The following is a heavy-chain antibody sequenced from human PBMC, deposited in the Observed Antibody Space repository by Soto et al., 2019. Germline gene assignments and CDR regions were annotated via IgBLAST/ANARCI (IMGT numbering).Heavy chain of an antibody. J-gene: IGHJ3*02. V-gene: IGHV3-23*01. CDR3: AKVDCSGGSCYSEGYDAFDI. D-gene: IGHD2-15*01. CDR2: ISGSGGST. Sequence: GGSLRLSCAASGFTFSSYAMSWVRQAPGKGLEWVSAISGSGGSTYYADSVKGRFTISRDNSKNTLYLQMNSLRAEDTAVYYCAKVDCSGGSCYSEGYDAFDIWGQGTMVTVSS. CDR1: GFTFSSYA.